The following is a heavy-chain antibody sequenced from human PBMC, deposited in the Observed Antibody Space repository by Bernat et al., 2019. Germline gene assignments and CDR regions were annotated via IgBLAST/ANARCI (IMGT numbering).Heavy chain of an antibody. D-gene: IGHD4-4*01. Sequence: QVQLQESGPGLVKPSETLSLTCTVSGGSIRSYYWTWIRQPPGKGLEWIGYISYSGSTDYNPSLKSRVTISVDTSKNQFSLKLSSVTAADTAVYYCAGYSNYYYYMDVWGKGTTVTVSS. CDR2: ISYSGST. CDR3: AGYSNYYYYMDV. CDR1: GGSIRSYY. V-gene: IGHV4-59*01. J-gene: IGHJ6*03.